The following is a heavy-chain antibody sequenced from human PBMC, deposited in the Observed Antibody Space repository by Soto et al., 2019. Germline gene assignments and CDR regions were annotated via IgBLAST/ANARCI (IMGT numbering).Heavy chain of an antibody. V-gene: IGHV4-39*02. CDR1: GGSISDDTYY. CDR2: IYYSGTS. CDR3: ARAARQLWFGWFDP. J-gene: IGHJ5*02. Sequence: SETLSLTCTVSGGSISDDTYYWGWIRQPPGKGLEWIGSIYYSGTSSYNPSLESRVTMSVDTSKKQFSLKLRSVTATDTAVYYCARAARQLWFGWFDPWGQGTLVTVSS. D-gene: IGHD3-10*01.